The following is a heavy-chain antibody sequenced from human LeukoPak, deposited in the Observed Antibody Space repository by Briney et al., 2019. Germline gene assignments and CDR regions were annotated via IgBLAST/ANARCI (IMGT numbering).Heavy chain of an antibody. V-gene: IGHV3-9*01. Sequence: PGRSLRLSCAASGFTFDDYAMHWVRQAPGKGLEWVSGISWNSGSIGYADSVKGRFTISRDNSKNTLYLQMNSLRAEDTAVYYCAKDLGSSGYFDGSDYWGQGTLVTVSS. J-gene: IGHJ4*02. D-gene: IGHD3-22*01. CDR2: ISWNSGSI. CDR1: GFTFDDYA. CDR3: AKDLGSSGYFDGSDY.